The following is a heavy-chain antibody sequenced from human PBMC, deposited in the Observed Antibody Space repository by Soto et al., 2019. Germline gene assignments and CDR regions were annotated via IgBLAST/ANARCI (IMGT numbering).Heavy chain of an antibody. D-gene: IGHD3-10*01. CDR1: GFTFSSYA. Sequence: GGSLRLSCAASGFTFSSYAMSWVRQAPGKGLEWVSAISGSGGSTYYADSVKGRFTISRDNSKNTLYLQMNSLRAEDTAVYYCAKGEGSGSYFIPNFDYWGQGTLVTVSS. V-gene: IGHV3-23*01. CDR2: ISGSGGST. CDR3: AKGEGSGSYFIPNFDY. J-gene: IGHJ4*02.